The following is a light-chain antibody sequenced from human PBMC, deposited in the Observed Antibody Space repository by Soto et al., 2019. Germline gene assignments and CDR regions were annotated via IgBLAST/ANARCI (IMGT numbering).Light chain of an antibody. J-gene: IGKJ4*01. CDR3: QQYLYWLT. CDR1: QSVSSN. CDR2: GAS. Sequence: EIVMTQSPATLYVSPGERATLSCRASQSVSSNLVWYQQKPGQAPRLLIYGASTRATGIPARFSGSGSGTDVTLTISSLQSEEVAVYYCQQYLYWLTFGGGTKVEIK. V-gene: IGKV3-15*01.